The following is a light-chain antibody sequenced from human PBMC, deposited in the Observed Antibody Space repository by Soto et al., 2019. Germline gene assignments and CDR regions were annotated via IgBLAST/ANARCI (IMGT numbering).Light chain of an antibody. Sequence: EIVLTQSPGILSLSPGERATLSCRASQSVSSNYLAWYQQKPGQSPRLLIYVASNRATGIPDRFSGSGSGKDFSLTISRLEPEDFAVYYCQQYGSSPRTFGQGTKVEIK. V-gene: IGKV3-20*01. J-gene: IGKJ1*01. CDR1: QSVSSNY. CDR2: VAS. CDR3: QQYGSSPRT.